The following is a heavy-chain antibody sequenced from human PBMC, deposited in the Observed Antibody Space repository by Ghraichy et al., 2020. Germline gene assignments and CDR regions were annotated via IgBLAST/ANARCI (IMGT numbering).Heavy chain of an antibody. V-gene: IGHV4-39*01. J-gene: IGHJ3*02. CDR1: GGSISSSSYY. CDR2: IYYSGST. D-gene: IGHD6-19*01. CDR3: ARVPPSIAVAGTAPHAFDI. Sequence: SETLSLTCTVSGGSISSSSYYWGWIRQPPGKGLEWIGSIYYSGSTYYNPSLKSRVTISVDTSKNQFSLKLSSVTAADTAVYYCARVPPSIAVAGTAPHAFDIWGQGTMVTVSS.